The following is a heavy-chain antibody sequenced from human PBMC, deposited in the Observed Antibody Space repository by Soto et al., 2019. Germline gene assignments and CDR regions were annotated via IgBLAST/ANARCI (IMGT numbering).Heavy chain of an antibody. Sequence: PGGSLRLSCAASGFPFSTTDMSWVRQAPGKGREWVSTIDGSGGGTYYADFVKGLFTISRDNSKNTVYLQMTTMRVDDTAKSYRAKNSGWFNTWGQGTLVTVSS. CDR3: AKNSGWFNT. D-gene: IGHD3-10*01. V-gene: IGHV3-23*01. CDR1: GFPFSTTD. J-gene: IGHJ5*02. CDR2: IDGSGGGT.